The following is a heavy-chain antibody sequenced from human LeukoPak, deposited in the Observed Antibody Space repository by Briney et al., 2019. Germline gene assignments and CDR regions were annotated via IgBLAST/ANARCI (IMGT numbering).Heavy chain of an antibody. V-gene: IGHV5-51*01. Sequence: GESLKISCKGSGYDFTNYWIAWVRQMPGKGLEWMGVIYPGDSDTRYSPSFQGQVTISVDKSINTAYLQWSSLKASDTAMYYCARPFRFEEPFFDYWGQGILVTVSS. CDR1: GYDFTNYW. D-gene: IGHD1-14*01. J-gene: IGHJ4*02. CDR2: IYPGDSDT. CDR3: ARPFRFEEPFFDY.